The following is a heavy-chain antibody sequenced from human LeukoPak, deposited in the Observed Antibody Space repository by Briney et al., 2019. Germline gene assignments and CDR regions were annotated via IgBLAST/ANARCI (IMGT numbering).Heavy chain of an antibody. CDR2: ITYSGSI. V-gene: IGHV4-34*01. CDR1: GGSFSGKY. Sequence: ETLSLTCAVSGGSFSGKYWTWIRQPPGKGLEWIGEITYSGSIYYNPSLKSRVTISVDTSKNQFSLKSNSVTAADTAVYYCARDLMTWGQGTLVTVSS. CDR3: ARDLMT. J-gene: IGHJ4*02.